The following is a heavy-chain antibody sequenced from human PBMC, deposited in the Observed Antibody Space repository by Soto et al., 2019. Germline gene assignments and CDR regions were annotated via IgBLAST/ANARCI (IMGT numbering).Heavy chain of an antibody. J-gene: IGHJ6*02. Sequence: PGGSLRLSCAASGFTFSSYAMHWVRQAPGKGLEWVAVISYDGSNKYYADSVKGRFTISRDNSKNTLYLQMNSLRAEDTAVYYCARDEGIQLWLPYYYYGMDVWGQGTTVTVSS. CDR3: ARDEGIQLWLPYYYYGMDV. CDR2: ISYDGSNK. D-gene: IGHD5-18*01. V-gene: IGHV3-30-3*01. CDR1: GFTFSSYA.